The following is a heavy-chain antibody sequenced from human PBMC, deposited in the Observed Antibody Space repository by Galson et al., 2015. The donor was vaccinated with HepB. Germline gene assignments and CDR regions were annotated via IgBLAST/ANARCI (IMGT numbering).Heavy chain of an antibody. V-gene: IGHV1-18*04. CDR2: ISAYNGNT. CDR1: GYTFTSYG. Sequence: SVKVSCKASGYTFTSYGISWVRQAPGQGLEWMGWISAYNGNTNYAQKLQGRVTMTTDTSTSTAYMELRSLRSDDTAVYYCARLESGYSSGWISRYYYYYYGMDVWGQGTTVTVSS. D-gene: IGHD6-19*01. CDR3: ARLESGYSSGWISRYYYYYYGMDV. J-gene: IGHJ6*02.